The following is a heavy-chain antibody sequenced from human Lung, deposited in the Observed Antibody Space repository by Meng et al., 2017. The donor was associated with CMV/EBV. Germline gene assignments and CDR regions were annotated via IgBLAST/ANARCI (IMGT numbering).Heavy chain of an antibody. D-gene: IGHD2-2*03. J-gene: IGHJ6*02. CDR1: GFTFSIYW. Sequence: ESLKISCAASGFTFSIYWMSWVRQAPGKGLEWVANIKEDGTENNYADSVKGRFTISRDNAKNSLYLQMNSLRAEDTAVYYCARDQPGGYCSDFCYYGMDVWGQGTTVTVSS. CDR3: ARDQPGGYCSDFCYYGMDV. V-gene: IGHV3-7*01. CDR2: IKEDGTEN.